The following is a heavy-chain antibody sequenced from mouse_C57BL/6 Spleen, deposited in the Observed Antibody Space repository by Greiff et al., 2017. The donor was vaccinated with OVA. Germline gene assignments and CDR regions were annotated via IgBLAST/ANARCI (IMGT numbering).Heavy chain of an antibody. J-gene: IGHJ1*03. D-gene: IGHD1-1*01. CDR2: IDPEDGET. CDR1: GFNIKDYY. CDR3: ALPTERYCDV. V-gene: IGHV14-2*01. Sequence: VQLQQSGAELVKPGASVKLSCTASGFNIKDYYMHWVKQRTEQGLEWIGRIDPEDGETKYAPKFPGKATITADTSSNTAYLQLSSLTSDDTAVYYCALPTERYCDVWGTGTTVTVSA.